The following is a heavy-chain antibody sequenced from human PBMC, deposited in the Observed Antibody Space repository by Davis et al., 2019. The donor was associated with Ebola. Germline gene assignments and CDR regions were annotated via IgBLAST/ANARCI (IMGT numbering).Heavy chain of an antibody. CDR1: GGSFSGYY. V-gene: IGHV4-34*01. CDR3: ARMGPPRPPFDIAARPRWFDP. Sequence: GSLRLSCAVYGGSFSGYYWSWIRQPPGKGLEWIGEINHSGSTNYNPSLKSRVTISVDTSKNQFSLKLSSVTAADTAVYYCARMGPPRPPFDIAARPRWFDPWGQGTLVTVSS. J-gene: IGHJ5*02. D-gene: IGHD6-6*01. CDR2: INHSGST.